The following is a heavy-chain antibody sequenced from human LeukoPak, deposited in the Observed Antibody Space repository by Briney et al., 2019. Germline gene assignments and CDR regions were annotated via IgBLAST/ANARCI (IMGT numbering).Heavy chain of an antibody. V-gene: IGHV3-9*01. D-gene: IGHD3-22*01. CDR2: ITWNSGTI. CDR1: GFTFDDYA. CDR3: ARDYRDYYYDSSGYYGPADY. J-gene: IGHJ4*02. Sequence: GGPLRLSCAASGFTFDDYAMHWVRQAPGKGLEWVSGITWNSGTIGYADSVKGRFTISRDNAKNSLYLQMNSLRAEDTAVYYCARDYRDYYYDSSGYYGPADYWGQGTLVTVSS.